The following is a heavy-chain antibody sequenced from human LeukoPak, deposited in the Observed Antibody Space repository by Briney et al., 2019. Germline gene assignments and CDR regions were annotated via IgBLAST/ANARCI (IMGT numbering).Heavy chain of an antibody. CDR3: AREGSYCSSSSCYTDGDY. Sequence: PGGSLRLSCAASGFTFSSYSMNWVRQAPGKGLEWVSSISSSSSSYIYYADSVKGRFTISRDNAKNSLYLQMNSLRAEDTAVYYCAREGSYCSSSSCYTDGDYWGQGTLVTVSS. J-gene: IGHJ4*02. V-gene: IGHV3-21*01. D-gene: IGHD2-2*02. CDR2: ISSSSSSYI. CDR1: GFTFSSYS.